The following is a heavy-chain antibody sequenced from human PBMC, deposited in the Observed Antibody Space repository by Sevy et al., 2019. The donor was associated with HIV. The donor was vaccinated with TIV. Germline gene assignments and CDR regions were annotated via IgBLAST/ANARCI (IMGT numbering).Heavy chain of an antibody. V-gene: IGHV4-4*07. J-gene: IGHJ6*03. CDR2: IYTSGST. CDR3: ARDYGLWFGELLYSGYYYYMDV. D-gene: IGHD3-10*01. CDR1: GGSISSYY. Sequence: SETLSLTCTVSGGSISSYYWSWIRQPAGKGLEWIGRIYTSGSTNYNPSLKSRITMSVDTSKNQFSLKLISVTAADTAVYYCARDYGLWFGELLYSGYYYYMDVWGKGTTVTVSS.